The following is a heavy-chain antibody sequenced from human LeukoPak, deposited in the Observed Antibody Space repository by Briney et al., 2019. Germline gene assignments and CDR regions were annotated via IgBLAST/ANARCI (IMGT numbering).Heavy chain of an antibody. CDR3: ARDKSRSPAIDY. J-gene: IGHJ4*02. V-gene: IGHV1-2*02. CDR2: INPNSGGT. CDR1: GYTFTGYY. Sequence: EASVKVSCKASGYTFTGYYMHWVRQAPGQGLEWMGWINPNSGGTNYAQKFQGRVTMTRDTSISTAYMELSRLRSDDTAVYYCARDKSRSPAIDYWGQGALVTVSS. D-gene: IGHD2-2*01.